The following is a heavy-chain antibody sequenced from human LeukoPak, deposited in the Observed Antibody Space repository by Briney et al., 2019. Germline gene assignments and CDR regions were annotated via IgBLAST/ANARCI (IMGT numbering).Heavy chain of an antibody. CDR1: GGSISSSSYY. D-gene: IGHD3-22*01. V-gene: IGHV4-39*07. Sequence: PSETLSLTCTVSGGSISSSSYYWGWIRQAPGKGLEWIVSIYNSGSTYYNPSLKSRVTISEDSSMNQFSLKLSSVTAADTAVYYCARALADSSGYYSHFDYWGQGTLVTVSS. CDR2: IYNSGST. J-gene: IGHJ4*02. CDR3: ARALADSSGYYSHFDY.